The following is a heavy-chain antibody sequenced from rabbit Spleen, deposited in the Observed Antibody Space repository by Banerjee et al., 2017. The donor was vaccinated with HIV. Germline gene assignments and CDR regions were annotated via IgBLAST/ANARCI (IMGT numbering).Heavy chain of an antibody. Sequence: QSLEESGGDLVKPGASLTLTCTASGVSFSRSSYMCWVRQAPGKGLEWFACIDTGNSGFTYFATWAKGRFTCSKTSSTTVTLQMTRLTAADTATYFCARDSGTSFSSYGMDLWGPGTLVTVS. J-gene: IGHJ6*01. CDR1: GVSFSRSSY. D-gene: IGHD8-1*01. V-gene: IGHV1S40*01. CDR3: ARDSGTSFSSYGMDL. CDR2: IDTGNSGFT.